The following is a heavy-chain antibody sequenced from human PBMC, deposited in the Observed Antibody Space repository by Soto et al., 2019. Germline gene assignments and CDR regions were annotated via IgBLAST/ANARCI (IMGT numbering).Heavy chain of an antibody. CDR2: VDTEDGET. CDR1: GYAMTEVS. J-gene: IGHJ4*02. V-gene: IGHV1-24*01. CDR3: ATEPSSHLPLAY. Sequence: LVKGYCKGSGYAMTEVSRDCRRQAPGKGLEWMGVVDTEDGETIYAKKVQGRVTMTEDTSTETAYMELSSRRSEDTAVYYCATEPSSHLPLAYGGQGTLVTV.